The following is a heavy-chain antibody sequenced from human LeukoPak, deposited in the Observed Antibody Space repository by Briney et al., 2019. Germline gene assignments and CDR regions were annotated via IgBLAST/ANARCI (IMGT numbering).Heavy chain of an antibody. J-gene: IGHJ4*02. Sequence: SETLSLTCTVSGGSISSYYWSWIRQPPGKGLEWIGYIYYSGSTNYNPPLKSRVTISVDTSKNQFSLKLSSVTAADTAVYYCARFIGWELPQFDYWGQGTLVTVSS. D-gene: IGHD1-26*01. CDR3: ARFIGWELPQFDY. CDR1: GGSISSYY. CDR2: IYYSGST. V-gene: IGHV4-59*08.